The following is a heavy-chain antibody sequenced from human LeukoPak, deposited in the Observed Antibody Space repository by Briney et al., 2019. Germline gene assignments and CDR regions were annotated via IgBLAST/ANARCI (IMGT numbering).Heavy chain of an antibody. V-gene: IGHV3-9*01. D-gene: IGHD3-10*01. CDR3: ARDSITMVRGARRPAFGY. CDR1: GFTFDDYA. CDR2: ISWNSGSI. Sequence: GGSLRLSCAASGFTFDDYAMHWVRQAPGKGLEWVSGISWNSGSIGYADSVKGRFTISRDNAKNSLYLQMNSLRAEDTAVYYCARDSITMVRGARRPAFGYWGREPWSPSPQ. J-gene: IGHJ4*02.